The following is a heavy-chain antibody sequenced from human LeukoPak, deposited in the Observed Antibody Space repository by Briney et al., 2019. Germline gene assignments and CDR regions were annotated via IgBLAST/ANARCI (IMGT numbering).Heavy chain of an antibody. Sequence: GASVKVSCKASGYTFTSYGISWVRQAPGQGLEWMGWISAYNGNINYAQKLQGRVTMTTDTSTSTAYMELRSLRSDDTAVYYCARDSRYSYGYYFDYWGQGTLVTVSS. CDR2: ISAYNGNI. J-gene: IGHJ4*02. CDR3: ARDSRYSYGYYFDY. V-gene: IGHV1-18*01. D-gene: IGHD5-18*01. CDR1: GYTFTSYG.